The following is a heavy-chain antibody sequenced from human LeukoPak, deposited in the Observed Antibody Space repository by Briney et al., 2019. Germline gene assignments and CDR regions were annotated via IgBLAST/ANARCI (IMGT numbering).Heavy chain of an antibody. J-gene: IGHJ4*02. CDR1: GFTFGKYW. CDR2: IKLDGSEK. CDR3: ARDQYDTWSRRGNFDS. Sequence: GGSLRLSCVASGFTFGKYWMSWVRQAPGKGLEWVANIKLDGSEKNYVDSVKGRFTISRDNTKNSLYLQMNSLRAEDTAVFYCARDQYDTWSRRGNFDSWGQGTLVTVSS. V-gene: IGHV3-7*03. D-gene: IGHD3-3*01.